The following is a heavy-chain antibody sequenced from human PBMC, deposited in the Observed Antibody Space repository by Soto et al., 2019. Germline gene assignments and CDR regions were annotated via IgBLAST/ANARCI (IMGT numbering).Heavy chain of an antibody. CDR2: IWYDGSNK. D-gene: IGHD6-6*01. CDR3: ARDFSSSRRFSYYYGMDV. CDR1: GFTFSSYG. Sequence: RRLSCAASGFTFSSYGIHWVRQAPGKGLEWVAVIWYDGSNKYYADSVKGRFTISRDNSKNTLYLQMNSLRAEDTAVYYCARDFSSSRRFSYYYGMDVWGQGTTVTVSS. J-gene: IGHJ6*02. V-gene: IGHV3-33*01.